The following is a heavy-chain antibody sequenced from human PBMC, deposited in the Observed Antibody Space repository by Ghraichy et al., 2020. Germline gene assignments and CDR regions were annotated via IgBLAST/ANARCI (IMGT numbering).Heavy chain of an antibody. CDR1: GDSMISGGYY. Sequence: SETLSLTCKVSGDSMISGGYYWSWIRQDPGRGLQWLGYIYSSGTTFYNPSFESRLSISIDTSNSQFSLTLESVTAADTAIYFCAREGRGTTFGIDPWGPGTLVTVSS. D-gene: IGHD2/OR15-2a*01. J-gene: IGHJ5*02. CDR2: IYSSGTT. CDR3: AREGRGTTFGIDP. V-gene: IGHV4-31*03.